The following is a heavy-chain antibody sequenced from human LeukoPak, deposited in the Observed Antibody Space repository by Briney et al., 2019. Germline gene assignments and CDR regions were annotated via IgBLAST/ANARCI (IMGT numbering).Heavy chain of an antibody. V-gene: IGHV3-48*03. CDR3: AVGLPDGGFDY. J-gene: IGHJ4*02. CDR2: ISSSGSTI. Sequence: GGSLRLSCAASGFTFSSYEMNWVRQAPGKGLEWVSYISSSGSTIYYADSVKGRFTISRDNAKNSLYLQMNSLRAENTAVYYRAVGLPDGGFDYWGQGTLVTVSS. D-gene: IGHD1-14*01. CDR1: GFTFSSYE.